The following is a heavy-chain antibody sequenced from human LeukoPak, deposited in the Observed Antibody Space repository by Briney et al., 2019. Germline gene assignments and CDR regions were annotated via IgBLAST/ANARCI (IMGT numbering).Heavy chain of an antibody. Sequence: SETLSLTCTVSGGSISSSSYYWGWIRQPPGKGLEWVGSIYYSGSTYYNPSLKSRVTISVDTSKNQFSLKLSSVTAADTAVYYCARTDPGEPYYDILTGYYFDYWGQGTLVTVSS. CDR3: ARTDPGEPYYDILTGYYFDY. CDR2: IYYSGST. D-gene: IGHD3-9*01. J-gene: IGHJ4*02. V-gene: IGHV4-39*01. CDR1: GGSISSSSYY.